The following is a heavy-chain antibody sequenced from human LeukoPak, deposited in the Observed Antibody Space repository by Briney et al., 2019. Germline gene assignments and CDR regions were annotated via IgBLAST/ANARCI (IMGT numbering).Heavy chain of an antibody. CDR3: ARDSSGRDGYNFVLDY. CDR2: IYYSGST. Sequence: PSETLSLTCTVSGGSISTYYWTWIRQPPGRGLEWIGYIYYSGSTNYNPSLKSRVTISVDTSKNQFSLKLSSVTAADTAVYYCARDSSGRDGYNFVLDYWGQGTLVTVSS. D-gene: IGHD5-24*01. CDR1: GGSISTYY. J-gene: IGHJ4*02. V-gene: IGHV4-59*01.